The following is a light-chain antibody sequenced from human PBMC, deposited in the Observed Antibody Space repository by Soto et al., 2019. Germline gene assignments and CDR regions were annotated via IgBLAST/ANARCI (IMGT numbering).Light chain of an antibody. Sequence: QSALTQPASVSGSPGQSITISCTGTSTDIGGYDYVSWYQHHPSKAPKLLIYEVSNRPLGVSNRFAGSKSGNTASLTISGLQTEDEADYYCSSYTDTYTFVFGTGTKVTVL. CDR2: EVS. J-gene: IGLJ1*01. CDR1: STDIGGYDY. V-gene: IGLV2-14*01. CDR3: SSYTDTYTFV.